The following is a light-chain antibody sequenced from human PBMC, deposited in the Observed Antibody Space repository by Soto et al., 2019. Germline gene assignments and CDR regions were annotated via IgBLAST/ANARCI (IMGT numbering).Light chain of an antibody. J-gene: IGKJ1*01. Sequence: IQTSPFPSTLAASVGDRVTITCRASQSISDWLAWYQQKPGKVPKLLIYTASSLESGVPSRFSGIGPGTEFTLTISSLQPDDFATYYCQQHNSYPRTFGQGTKVDIK. CDR1: QSISDW. CDR3: QQHNSYPRT. CDR2: TAS. V-gene: IGKV1-5*03.